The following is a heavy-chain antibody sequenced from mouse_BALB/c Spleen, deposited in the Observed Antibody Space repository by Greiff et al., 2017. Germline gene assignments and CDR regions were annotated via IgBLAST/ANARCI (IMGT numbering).Heavy chain of an antibody. Sequence: LQQPGSELVRPGASVKLSCKASGYTFTSYWMHWVKQRPGQGLEWIGNIYPGSGSTNYDEKFKSKATLTVDTSSSTAYMQLSSLTSEDSAVYYCTRSITTVVATEAMDYWGQGTSVTVSS. CDR3: TRSITTVVATEAMDY. J-gene: IGHJ4*01. V-gene: IGHV1S22*01. D-gene: IGHD1-1*01. CDR2: IYPGSGST. CDR1: GYTFTSYW.